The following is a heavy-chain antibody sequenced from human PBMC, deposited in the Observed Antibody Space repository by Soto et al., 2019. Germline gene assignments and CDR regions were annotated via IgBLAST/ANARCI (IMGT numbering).Heavy chain of an antibody. CDR1: GLNFNNAW. CDR3: GREKWLQPDY. V-gene: IGHV3-7*04. D-gene: IGHD5-12*01. CDR2: INPDGSAE. J-gene: IGHJ4*02. Sequence: EVQLVESGGDLVQPGGSLRLTCVVSGLNFNNAWMNWVRQAPGKGLEWVANINPDGSAEGNVHSVRGRFTISRDNAKNSLYLQMNSLRADDTAVYYCGREKWLQPDYWGQGTLVTVSS.